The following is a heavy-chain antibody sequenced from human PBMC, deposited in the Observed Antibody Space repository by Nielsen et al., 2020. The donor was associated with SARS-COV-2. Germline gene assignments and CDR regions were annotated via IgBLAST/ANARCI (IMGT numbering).Heavy chain of an antibody. J-gene: IGHJ6*03. V-gene: IGHV3-23*01. CDR2: ISGSGGST. CDR3: AKRSLTYYYMDV. Sequence: GSLRLSCAASGFTFSSYWMHWVRQAPGKGLEWVSAISGSGGSTYYADSVKGRFTISRDNSKNTLYLQMNSLRAEDTAVYYCAKRSLTYYYMDVWGKGTTVTVSS. D-gene: IGHD3-9*01. CDR1: GFTFSSYW.